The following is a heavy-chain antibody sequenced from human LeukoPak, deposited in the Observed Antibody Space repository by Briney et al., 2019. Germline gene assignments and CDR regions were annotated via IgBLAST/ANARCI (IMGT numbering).Heavy chain of an antibody. D-gene: IGHD3-10*01. Sequence: ASVKVSCKVSGYTLTELSIHWVRQAPGKGLEWMGGFDPEDGETIYAQKFQGRVTMTEDTSTDTAYMELSSLRSEDTAVYYCATDSGGYGSGSRPGAFDIWGQGTMDTVSS. CDR2: FDPEDGET. V-gene: IGHV1-24*01. CDR1: GYTLTELS. CDR3: ATDSGGYGSGSRPGAFDI. J-gene: IGHJ3*02.